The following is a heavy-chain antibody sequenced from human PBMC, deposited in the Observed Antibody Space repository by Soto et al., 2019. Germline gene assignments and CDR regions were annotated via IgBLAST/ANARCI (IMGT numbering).Heavy chain of an antibody. J-gene: IGHJ3*02. D-gene: IGHD2-8*02. CDR3: AKAPATGGVAFAI. Sequence: PGGALRLSCAGSGFICRGYDMSWVRQAPGKGLEWVSTILVSGSTHYEDSVRGRFTISIDTSKNTVYLQMKSLTHGDTAVYSCAKAPATGGVAFAIYGEGTKVTVSS. CDR1: GFICRGYD. CDR2: ILVSGST. V-gene: IGHV3-23*01.